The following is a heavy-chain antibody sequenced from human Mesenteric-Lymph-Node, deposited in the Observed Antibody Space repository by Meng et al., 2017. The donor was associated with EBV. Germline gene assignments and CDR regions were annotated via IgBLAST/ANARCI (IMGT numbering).Heavy chain of an antibody. J-gene: IGHJ4*02. CDR2: TYYRSKWYN. V-gene: IGHV6-1*01. D-gene: IGHD6-19*01. Sequence: QVQLHQSGPGLVKPSQPLSPTCAISGDSVSSNSVGWAWIRQSPSRGLEWLGRTYYRSKWYNDYALSVESRITMNPDTSKNQFSLQLNSVTPDDTALYYCARAVAGKGTYDSWGQGTLVTVSS. CDR1: GDSVSSNSVG. CDR3: ARAVAGKGTYDS.